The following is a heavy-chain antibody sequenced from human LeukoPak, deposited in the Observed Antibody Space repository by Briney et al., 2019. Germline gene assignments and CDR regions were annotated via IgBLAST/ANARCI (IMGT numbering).Heavy chain of an antibody. CDR1: GGSFSGYY. CDR2: INHSGST. Sequence: SETLSLTRAVYGGSFSGYYWSWIRQPPGKGLEWIGEINHSGSTNYNPSLKSRVTISVDTSKNQFSLKLSSVTAADTAVYYCARCPVLGTARADPAYWFDPWGQGTLVTVSS. CDR3: ARCPVLGTARADPAYWFDP. D-gene: IGHD5-18*01. J-gene: IGHJ5*02. V-gene: IGHV4-34*01.